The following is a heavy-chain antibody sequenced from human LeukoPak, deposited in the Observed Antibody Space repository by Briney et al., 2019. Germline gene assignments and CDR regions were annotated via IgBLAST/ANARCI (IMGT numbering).Heavy chain of an antibody. CDR1: GGSITTIPYN. CDR3: ARHPTGYPNWFDS. Sequence: SETLSLTCTVSGGSITTIPYNWGWIRQPPGKGLEWIGTISYVGTTYYEPSLKSRVTMSIDTSKNQFSLYLNSATAADTAVYYCARHPTGYPNWFDSWGQGTLVIVSS. J-gene: IGHJ5*01. D-gene: IGHD3-9*01. V-gene: IGHV4-39*01. CDR2: ISYVGTT.